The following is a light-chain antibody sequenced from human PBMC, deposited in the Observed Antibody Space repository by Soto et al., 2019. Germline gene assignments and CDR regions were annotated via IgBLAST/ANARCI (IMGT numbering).Light chain of an antibody. CDR2: GAS. Sequence: EIVMTQSPATLSVSPGERATLSCRASHSVGSNLAWYQHKPGQAPRVLIYGASTRATGIPARFSGSGSGTEFTLTISSLQSEDFAVYYCQQYDSLPLSFCPGTKVELK. V-gene: IGKV3-15*01. CDR3: QQYDSLPLS. J-gene: IGKJ3*01. CDR1: HSVGSN.